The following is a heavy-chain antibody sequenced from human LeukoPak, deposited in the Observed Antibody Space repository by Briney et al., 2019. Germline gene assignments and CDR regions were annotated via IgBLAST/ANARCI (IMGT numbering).Heavy chain of an antibody. J-gene: IGHJ6*03. V-gene: IGHV3-7*03. CDR1: SGYW. D-gene: IGHD6-19*01. CDR2: IKQDGSEK. CDR3: AKDGGSGWWDYYYMDV. Sequence: PGGSLRLSCAAFSGYWMTWVRQAPGKGLEWVANIKQDGSEKYYVDSVKGRFTISRDNSKNTLYLQMNSLRAEDTAVYYCAKDGGSGWWDYYYMDVWGKGTTVTVSS.